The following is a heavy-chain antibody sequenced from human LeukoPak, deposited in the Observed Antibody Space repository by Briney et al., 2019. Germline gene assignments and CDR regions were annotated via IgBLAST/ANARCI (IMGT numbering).Heavy chain of an antibody. CDR1: GFTFSSYG. CDR3: AKPLGYSYGAHFDY. Sequence: GGSLRLSCAASGFTFSSYGMHWVRQAPGKGLEWVAFIRYDGSNKYYADSVKGRLTISRENSKNTLYLQMNSLRAEDTAVYYCAKPLGYSYGAHFDYWGQGTLVTVSS. V-gene: IGHV3-30*02. CDR2: IRYDGSNK. J-gene: IGHJ4*02. D-gene: IGHD5-18*01.